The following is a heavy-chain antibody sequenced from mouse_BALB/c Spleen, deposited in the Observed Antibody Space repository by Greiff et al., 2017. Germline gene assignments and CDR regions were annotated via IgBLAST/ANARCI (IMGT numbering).Heavy chain of an antibody. Sequence: VKLVESGPGLVAPSQSLSITCTVSGFSLTSYGVHWVRQPPGKGLEWLGVIWAGGSTNYNSALMSRLSISKDNSKSQVFLKMNSLQTDDTAMYYCATEFITTGVFAYWGQGTLVTVSA. D-gene: IGHD1-1*01. CDR3: ATEFITTGVFAY. CDR2: IWAGGST. V-gene: IGHV2-9*02. CDR1: GFSLTSYG. J-gene: IGHJ3*01.